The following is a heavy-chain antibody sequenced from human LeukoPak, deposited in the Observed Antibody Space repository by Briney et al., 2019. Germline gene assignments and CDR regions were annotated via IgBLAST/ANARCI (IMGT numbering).Heavy chain of an antibody. CDR2: ISYIGST. D-gene: IGHD4-17*01. V-gene: IGHV4-59*11. Sequence: SETLSLTCTVSGGSFSSHYWSWIRQPPGKGLEWIGYISYIGSTNYNPSLKSRVTISVDTSKDQFSLKLSSVTAADTAVYYCARDPTTVTKGLDIWGQGTMVTVSS. CDR3: ARDPTTVTKGLDI. J-gene: IGHJ3*02. CDR1: GGSFSSHY.